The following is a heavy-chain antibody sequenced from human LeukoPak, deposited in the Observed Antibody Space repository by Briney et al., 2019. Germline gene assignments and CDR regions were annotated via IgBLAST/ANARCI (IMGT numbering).Heavy chain of an antibody. CDR3: ARETDYAAAFDI. CDR2: ISAYNGNT. CDR1: GYTFTSYG. Sequence: ASVKVSCKASGYTFTSYGISLVRQAPGQGLEWMGWISAYNGNTNYAQKLQGRVTMTTDASTSTAYMELRSLRSDDTAVYYCARETDYAAAFDIWGQGTMVTVSS. J-gene: IGHJ3*02. D-gene: IGHD4-17*01. V-gene: IGHV1-18*01.